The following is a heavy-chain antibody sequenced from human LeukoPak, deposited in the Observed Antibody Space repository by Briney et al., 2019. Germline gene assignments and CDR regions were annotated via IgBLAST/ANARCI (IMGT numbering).Heavy chain of an antibody. CDR2: VFFTEGT. V-gene: IGHV4-59*11. J-gene: IGHJ4*02. CDR1: RGSIRNHH. Sequence: PETLSLTCSVSRGSIRNHHWTWIRQSPGKGLEWIGHVFFTEGTNYSPSLRGRITISADRSKNQIYLKLGSVTAADTAVYYCARELYHFDRWGQGALVTVSS. D-gene: IGHD2-8*01. CDR3: ARELYHFDR.